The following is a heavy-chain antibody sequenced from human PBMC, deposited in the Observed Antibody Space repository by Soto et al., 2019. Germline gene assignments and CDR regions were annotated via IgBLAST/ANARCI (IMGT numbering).Heavy chain of an antibody. J-gene: IGHJ2*01. V-gene: IGHV4-59*01. Sequence: PSETLSLTCTVSGGSISSYYWSWIRQPPGKGLEWIGYIYYSGSTNYNPSLKSRVTISVDTSKNQSSLKLSSVTAADTAVYYCARRTDYDFWSGARDWYFDLWGRGTLVTVSS. CDR3: ARRTDYDFWSGARDWYFDL. D-gene: IGHD3-3*01. CDR2: IYYSGST. CDR1: GGSISSYY.